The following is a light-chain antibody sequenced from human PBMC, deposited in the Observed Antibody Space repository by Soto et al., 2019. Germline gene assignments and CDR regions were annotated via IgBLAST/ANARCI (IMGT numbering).Light chain of an antibody. Sequence: DIQMTQSPSTLSASVGDRVTITCRASQNVRIYLAWYQQTPGKAHKLLIYQTSSLHSGVPSRFSGSGSETEFTLAISSLQPEDFATYYCQQYYIYPPAFGLGTKVDIK. CDR1: QNVRIY. CDR2: QTS. J-gene: IGKJ3*01. CDR3: QQYYIYPPA. V-gene: IGKV1-5*03.